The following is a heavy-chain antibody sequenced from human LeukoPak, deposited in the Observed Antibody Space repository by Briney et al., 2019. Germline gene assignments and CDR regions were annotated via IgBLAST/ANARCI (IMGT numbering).Heavy chain of an antibody. CDR3: AREVIHDYGDYFDY. CDR2: ISYDGSNK. V-gene: IGHV3-30-3*01. Sequence: GRSLRLSCAASGFTFSSYAMHWVRQAPGKGLEWVAVISYDGSNKYYADSVKGRFTISRDNSKNTLYLQMNSLRAKDTAVYYCAREVIHDYGDYFDYWGQGTLVTVSS. CDR1: GFTFSSYA. J-gene: IGHJ4*02. D-gene: IGHD4-17*01.